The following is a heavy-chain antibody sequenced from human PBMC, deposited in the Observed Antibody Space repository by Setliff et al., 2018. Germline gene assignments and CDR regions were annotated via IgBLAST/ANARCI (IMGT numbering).Heavy chain of an antibody. D-gene: IGHD3-22*01. Sequence: ASVKVSCKTFGYGFTSHYFHWLRQAPGQGLEWMGIVNPSGGKTTLSQKFQGRVSMTADASTATVYMELHSLTSEDTAIYYCARAPWGDDYDSLYTWFDPWGQGSLVTVSS. V-gene: IGHV1-46*01. CDR2: VNPSGGKT. CDR3: ARAPWGDDYDSLYTWFDP. CDR1: GYGFTSHY. J-gene: IGHJ5*02.